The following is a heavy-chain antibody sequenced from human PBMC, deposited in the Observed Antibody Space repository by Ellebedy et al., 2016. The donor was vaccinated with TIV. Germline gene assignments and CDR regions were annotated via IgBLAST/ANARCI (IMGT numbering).Heavy chain of an antibody. CDR1: GFDFDEFA. Sequence: PGGSLRHSCAASGFDFDEFAVHWVRQAPGKGLEWVSGISWNSARIRYADSVKGRFTISRDNAKNSLYLQMNSLRVEDTAVYYCARDSDFSSSWYGNAFDIWGQGTMVTVSS. V-gene: IGHV3-9*01. CDR3: ARDSDFSSSWYGNAFDI. D-gene: IGHD6-13*01. J-gene: IGHJ3*02. CDR2: ISWNSARI.